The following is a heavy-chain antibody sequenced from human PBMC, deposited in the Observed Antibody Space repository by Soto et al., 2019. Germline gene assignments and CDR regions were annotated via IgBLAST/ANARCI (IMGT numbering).Heavy chain of an antibody. V-gene: IGHV3-30*18. Sequence: GGSLRLSCAASGFTFSSYGVHWVRQAPGKGLEWVAVISYDGSNKYYADSVKGRFTISRDNSKSTLYLQMNSLRAEDTAVYYCAKDNYYGSGSYYKSIPAPFYYYGMDVWGQGTTVTSP. CDR3: AKDNYYGSGSYYKSIPAPFYYYGMDV. CDR1: GFTFSSYG. J-gene: IGHJ6*02. D-gene: IGHD3-10*01. CDR2: ISYDGSNK.